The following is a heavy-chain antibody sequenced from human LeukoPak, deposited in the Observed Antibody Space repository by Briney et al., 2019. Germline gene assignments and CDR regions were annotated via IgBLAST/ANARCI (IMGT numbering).Heavy chain of an antibody. CDR2: IYYSGST. CDR3: AREAAHSIAARILFWFDP. V-gene: IGHV4-39*07. J-gene: IGHJ5*02. CDR1: GGSISSSSYY. D-gene: IGHD6-6*01. Sequence: PSETLSLTCTVSGGSISSSSYYWGWIRQPPGKGLEWIGSIYYSGSTYYNPSLKSRVTISVDTSKNQFSLKLSSVTAADTAVYYCAREAAHSIAARILFWFDPWGQGTLVTVSS.